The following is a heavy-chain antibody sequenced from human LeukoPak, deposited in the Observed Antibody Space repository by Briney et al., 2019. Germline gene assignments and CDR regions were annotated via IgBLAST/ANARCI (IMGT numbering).Heavy chain of an antibody. CDR2: IYGGDTT. Sequence: GGSLRLSCATSGFTVSRDYMSWVRQAPGKGLEWVSVIYGGDTTYYADSVRGRFTISRDTSKNTLYLQMNSLRAGDTAVYYCARGRLRVIDAFDIWGQGTMVTVSS. CDR3: ARGRLRVIDAFDI. V-gene: IGHV3-53*01. J-gene: IGHJ3*02. CDR1: GFTVSRDY. D-gene: IGHD2-21*01.